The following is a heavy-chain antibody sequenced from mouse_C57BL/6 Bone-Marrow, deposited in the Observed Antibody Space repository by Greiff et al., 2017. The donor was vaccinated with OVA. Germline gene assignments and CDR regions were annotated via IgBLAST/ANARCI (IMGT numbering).Heavy chain of an antibody. Sequence: QVQLQQPGAELVMPGASVKLSCKASGYTFTSYWMHWVKQRPGQGLEWIGEIDPSDSYTNYNQQFKGKSTLTVDKSSSTAYMQLSSLTSEDSAVYYCAREEGYYEFAYWGQGTLVTVTA. CDR1: GYTFTSYW. D-gene: IGHD2-3*01. V-gene: IGHV1-69*01. CDR3: AREEGYYEFAY. J-gene: IGHJ3*01. CDR2: IDPSDSYT.